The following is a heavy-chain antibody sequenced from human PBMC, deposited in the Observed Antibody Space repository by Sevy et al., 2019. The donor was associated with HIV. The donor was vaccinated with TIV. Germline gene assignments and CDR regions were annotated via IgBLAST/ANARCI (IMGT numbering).Heavy chain of an antibody. CDR2: INQDGSQK. D-gene: IGHD6-25*01. Sequence: GGSLRLSCAASGLAFSSYWMTWVRQAPGKGLEWVANINQDGSQKYYVGSMTGRFTISRDNAKNSLYLEMNTLRVEDTAVYYCAGSYSSDWNHDALDFWGQRTMVTVSS. CDR3: AGSYSSDWNHDALDF. J-gene: IGHJ3*01. V-gene: IGHV3-7*01. CDR1: GLAFSSYW.